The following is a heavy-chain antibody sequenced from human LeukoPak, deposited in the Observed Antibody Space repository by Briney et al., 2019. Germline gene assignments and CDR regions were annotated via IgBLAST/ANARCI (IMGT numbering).Heavy chain of an antibody. J-gene: IGHJ4*02. V-gene: IGHV1-8*01. D-gene: IGHD5-18*01. CDR3: ARLYSYGLDY. CDR2: MNPNSGNT. Sequence: GLEWMGWMNPNSGNTGYAQKFQGRVTMTRDTSTSTVYMELSSLRSEDTAVYYCARLYSYGLDYWGQGTLVTVSS.